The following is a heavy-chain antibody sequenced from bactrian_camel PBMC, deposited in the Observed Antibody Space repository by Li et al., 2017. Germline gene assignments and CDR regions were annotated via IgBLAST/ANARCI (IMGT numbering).Heavy chain of an antibody. CDR2: IYTGGGIA. CDR1: GFTFTGNC. J-gene: IGHJ4*01. Sequence: QLVESGGGSVQVGGSLTLSCTASGFTFTGNCVSWIRQAPGKEREGVAAIYTGGGIAHYADSVEGRFTISQDNAKNTVYLQMNSLSPEDTGMYYCTAVRRSCAGTQDLASSKNFNYWGQGTQVTVS. CDR3: TAVRRSCAGTQDLASSKNFNY. V-gene: IGHV3S25*01. D-gene: IGHD3*01.